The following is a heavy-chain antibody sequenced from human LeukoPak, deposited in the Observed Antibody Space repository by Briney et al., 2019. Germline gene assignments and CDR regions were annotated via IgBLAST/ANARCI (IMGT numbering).Heavy chain of an antibody. CDR1: GFTFSSSA. CDR3: ARDETKSGYSYGTSPFDY. J-gene: IGHJ4*02. CDR2: ISYDGGNQ. V-gene: IGHV3-30*04. D-gene: IGHD5-18*01. Sequence: GKSLRLSCAASGFTFSSSAMHWVRQGPDKGLEWVALISYDGGNQYYADSVRGQFTISRDNSKSTLYLQMNSLRAEDTAIYYCARDETKSGYSYGTSPFDYWGQGTLVTVSS.